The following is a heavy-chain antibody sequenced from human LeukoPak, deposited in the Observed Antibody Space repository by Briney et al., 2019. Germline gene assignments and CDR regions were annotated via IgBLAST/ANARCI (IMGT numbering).Heavy chain of an antibody. Sequence: GGSLRLSCTASGFTSGDYAMSWVRQAPGKGLEWVGFIRSEAYSGTTEYAASVKGRFTISRDDSKSIAYLQMNSLKTEDTAVYYCTRDGVDTAVRYWGQGTLVTVSS. J-gene: IGHJ4*02. CDR1: GFTSGDYA. V-gene: IGHV3-49*04. D-gene: IGHD5-18*01. CDR3: TRDGVDTAVRY. CDR2: IRSEAYSGTT.